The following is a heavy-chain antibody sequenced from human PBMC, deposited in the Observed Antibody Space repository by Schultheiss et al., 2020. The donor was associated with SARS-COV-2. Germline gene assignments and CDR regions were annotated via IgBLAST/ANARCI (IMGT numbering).Heavy chain of an antibody. CDR2: IYYSGST. CDR1: GGSISSYY. J-gene: IGHJ6*02. CDR3: ARALAAGTNYYYYYYGMDV. D-gene: IGHD6-13*01. Sequence: SETLSLTCTVSGGSISSYYWSWIRQPPGKGLEWIGSIYYSGSTNYNPSLKSRVTISVDTSKNQFSLKLSSVTAADTAVYYCARALAAGTNYYYYYYGMDVWGQGTTVTVSS. V-gene: IGHV4-59*12.